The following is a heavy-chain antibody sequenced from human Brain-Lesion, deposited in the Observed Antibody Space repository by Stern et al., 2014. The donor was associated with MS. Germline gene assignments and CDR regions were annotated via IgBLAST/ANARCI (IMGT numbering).Heavy chain of an antibody. CDR3: ARGGAVTTSDYSLDY. J-gene: IGHJ4*02. CDR1: GFTFSYHA. D-gene: IGHD4-17*01. V-gene: IGHV3-30*01. Sequence: VQLVQSGGGVVQPGRSLRLSCAASGFTFSYHAMHWVRQAPGKGLEWVALISYDGSDKNDADYVKGRFPISRDNPRSTLYLQMNSLRVDDTAVYYCARGGAVTTSDYSLDYWGQGIRVTVSS. CDR2: ISYDGSDK.